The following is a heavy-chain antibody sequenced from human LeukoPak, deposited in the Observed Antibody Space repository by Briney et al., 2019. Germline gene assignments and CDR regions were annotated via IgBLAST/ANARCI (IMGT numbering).Heavy chain of an antibody. CDR2: ISSDSGYR. CDR1: EFTFSSYF. D-gene: IGHD2-8*01. V-gene: IGHV3-21*01. J-gene: IGHJ2*01. CDR3: ARGLVRTSYWYFDL. Sequence: AGGSLRLSCVASEFTFSSYFMNWVRQAPGKGLEWVSSISSDSGYRYYADSVKGRFTISRDNTKNSLYRQMNSLRAEDTAVYYCARGLVRTSYWYFDLWGRGSLVTVSS.